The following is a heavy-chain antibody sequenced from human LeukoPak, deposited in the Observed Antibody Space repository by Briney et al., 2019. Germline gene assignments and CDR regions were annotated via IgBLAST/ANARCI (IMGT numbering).Heavy chain of an antibody. J-gene: IGHJ4*02. CDR2: IYTSGST. CDR1: GGSISSYY. Sequence: SETLSLTCTVSGGSISSYYWSWIRQPAGKGLEWIGRIYTSGSTNYNPSLKSRVTMSVDTSKNQFSLKLSSVTAADTAVYYCASHTDIAPLSSLKFWGQGTLVTVSS. V-gene: IGHV4-4*07. D-gene: IGHD6-13*01. CDR3: ASHTDIAPLSSLKF.